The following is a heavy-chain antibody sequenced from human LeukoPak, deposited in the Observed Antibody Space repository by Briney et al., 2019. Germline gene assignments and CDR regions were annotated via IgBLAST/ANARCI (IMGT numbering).Heavy chain of an antibody. J-gene: IGHJ6*03. V-gene: IGHV3-73*01. CDR3: TRGAVPYYMDV. CDR2: IRSKANSYAT. D-gene: IGHD2-2*01. CDR1: GFTFSGSA. Sequence: PGGSLKLSCAASGFTFSGSAMHWVRQASGKGLEWVGSIRSKANSYATAYAASVKGRFTISRDDSKNTAYLQMNSLKTEDTAVYYCTRGAVPYYMDVWGKGTTVTVSS.